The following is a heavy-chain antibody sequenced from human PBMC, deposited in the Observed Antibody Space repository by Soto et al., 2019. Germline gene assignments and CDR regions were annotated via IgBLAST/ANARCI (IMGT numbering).Heavy chain of an antibody. CDR3: ALTTEGYYFDY. V-gene: IGHV4-34*01. CDR2: INHSGST. Sequence: SETLSLTCAVYGGSFSGYYWSWIRQPPGKGLEWIGEINHSGSTNYNPSLKSRVPISVDTSKNQFSLKLSSVTAADTAVYYCALTTEGYYFDYWGQGTLVTVSS. D-gene: IGHD3-22*01. J-gene: IGHJ4*02. CDR1: GGSFSGYY.